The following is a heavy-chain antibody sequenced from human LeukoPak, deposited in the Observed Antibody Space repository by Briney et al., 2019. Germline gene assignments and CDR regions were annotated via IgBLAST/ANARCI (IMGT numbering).Heavy chain of an antibody. CDR1: GFTFSNAW. CDR3: STDRKDGSGSYSTYYYYGMDV. V-gene: IGHV3-15*01. J-gene: IGHJ6*02. Sequence: PGGSLRLSCAASGFTFSNAWMTGVRQSRGKGLGWVGRIKSKTDGGTTDYAEPVKGRFTISRDDSKNTLYLQMNSLKTDDTAVYYCSTDRKDGSGSYSTYYYYGMDVWGQGTTVTVSS. CDR2: IKSKTDGGTT. D-gene: IGHD3-10*01.